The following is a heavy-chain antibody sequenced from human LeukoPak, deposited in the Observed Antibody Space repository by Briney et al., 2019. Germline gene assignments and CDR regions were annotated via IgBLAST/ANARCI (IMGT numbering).Heavy chain of an antibody. J-gene: IGHJ4*02. D-gene: IGHD3-16*01. V-gene: IGHV3-11*01. CDR2: ISSSGSTI. CDR1: GFTFSDYY. CDR3: AKCGWGYYFDY. Sequence: PGGALRLSCAASGFTFSDYYMSWVRQAPGKGLEGVSYISSSGSTIYYADSVKGRFTISRDNSKNTLYMQMNSLRAEDTAVYYCAKCGWGYYFDYWGQGTLVTVSS.